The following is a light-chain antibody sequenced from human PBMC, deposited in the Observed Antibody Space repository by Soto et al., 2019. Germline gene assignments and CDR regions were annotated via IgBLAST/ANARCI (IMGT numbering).Light chain of an antibody. CDR1: QGISNS. CDR2: GAT. V-gene: IGKV1-27*01. J-gene: IGKJ3*01. Sequence: DIPMTQSPSSLSASVGDRVIITCRASQGISNSLAWYQQKPGEVPKRLIFGATALQSGVPSRFSGSGSGTDFTLTISSQQPEDVATYYCQKYDSAPETVDPVTKVEI. CDR3: QKYDSAPET.